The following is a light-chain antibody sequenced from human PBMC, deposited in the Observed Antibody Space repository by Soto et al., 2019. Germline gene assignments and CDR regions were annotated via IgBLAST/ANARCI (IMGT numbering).Light chain of an antibody. CDR1: QTVSSY. CDR3: QQYNNWPPT. V-gene: IGKV3D-15*01. Sequence: EIVLTQSPATLSLSPGERATLSCSASQTVSSYLLCYQQKPGQAPRLLIYDASNRASGTPARFSGSGSGTEFTLTISSLQSEDFAVYYCQQYNNWPPTFGPGTKVDIK. J-gene: IGKJ3*01. CDR2: DAS.